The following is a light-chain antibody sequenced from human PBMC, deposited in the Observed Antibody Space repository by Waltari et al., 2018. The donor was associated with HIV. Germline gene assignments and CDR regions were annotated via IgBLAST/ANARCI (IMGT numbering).Light chain of an antibody. V-gene: IGKV1-5*03. J-gene: IGKJ2*01. CDR3: QQYSTSLT. CDR1: QSISNW. CDR2: KSS. Sequence: DIQMTQSPSTLSASVGDRITITCRASQSISNWLAWYQRKSGKDPKLLISKSSILESGVPSRCSGSGSGTQFTLTISSVQPDDFATYYCQQYSTSLTFGQGTKLE.